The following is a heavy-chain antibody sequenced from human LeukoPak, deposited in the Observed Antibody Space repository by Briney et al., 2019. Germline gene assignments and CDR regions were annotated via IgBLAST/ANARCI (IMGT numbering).Heavy chain of an antibody. D-gene: IGHD2-15*01. J-gene: IGHJ5*02. V-gene: IGHV1-2*02. Sequence: ASVKVSCKASGYTFTSYYMHWVRQAPGQGLEWMGWINPNSGGTNYAQKFQGRVTITRDKSISTAYMELSRLRSDDTAVYYCARDMKAVVDASNWFDPWGQGTLVTVSS. CDR2: INPNSGGT. CDR1: GYTFTSYY. CDR3: ARDMKAVVDASNWFDP.